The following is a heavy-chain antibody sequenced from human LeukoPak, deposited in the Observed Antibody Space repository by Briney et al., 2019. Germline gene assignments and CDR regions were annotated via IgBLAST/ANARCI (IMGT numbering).Heavy chain of an antibody. CDR1: GFTFDDYA. CDR3: AKDMAAYYYASGNIDY. J-gene: IGHJ4*02. V-gene: IGHV3-43D*03. Sequence: GSLRLSCAASGFTFDDYAMHWVRQAPGKGLGWVSLISRDGGGTYYADTVKGRFTISRDNSKNSLYLQMNSLRAEDTALYYCAKDMAAYYYASGNIDYWGQGTLVTVSS. CDR2: ISRDGGGT. D-gene: IGHD3-10*01.